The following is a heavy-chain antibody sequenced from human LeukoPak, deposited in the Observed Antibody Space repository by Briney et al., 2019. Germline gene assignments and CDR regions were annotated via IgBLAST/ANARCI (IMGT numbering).Heavy chain of an antibody. V-gene: IGHV1-46*01. CDR3: ASMPLDCTNGVCFDY. Sequence: ASVKVSCKASGYTFTSYYMHWVRQAPGQGLEWMGIINPSGGSTSYAQKFQGRVTMTRDTSTSTVYMELSRLRSDDTAVYYCASMPLDCTNGVCFDYWGQGTLVTVSS. J-gene: IGHJ4*02. CDR2: INPSGGST. CDR1: GYTFTSYY. D-gene: IGHD2-8*01.